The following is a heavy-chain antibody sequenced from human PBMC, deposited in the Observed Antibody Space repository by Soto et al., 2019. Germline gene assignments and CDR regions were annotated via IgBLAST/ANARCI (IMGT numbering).Heavy chain of an antibody. D-gene: IGHD2-15*01. CDR1: GYSFTTYW. J-gene: IGHJ6*02. Sequence: GESLKISCKGSGYSFTTYWIAWVRQMPGKGLEWMGIIYPDDSDTRYSPSFQGQVTFSADKSITTVYLQWSSLKASDTAMYYCARHGFCSGGRCYCSYYYGMDVWGQGTTVTVSS. V-gene: IGHV5-51*01. CDR2: IYPDDSDT. CDR3: ARHGFCSGGRCYCSYYYGMDV.